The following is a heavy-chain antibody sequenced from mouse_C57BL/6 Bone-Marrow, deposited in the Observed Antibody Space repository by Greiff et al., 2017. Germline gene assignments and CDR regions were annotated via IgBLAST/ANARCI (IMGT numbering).Heavy chain of an antibody. CDR1: GYAFRSSW. V-gene: IGHV1-82*01. CDR3: ARSYYSNYWYFDV. CDR2: IYPGDGDT. D-gene: IGHD2-5*01. J-gene: IGHJ1*03. Sequence: QVQLQQSGPELVKPGASVKLSCKASGYAFRSSWMNWVQQRPGKGLEWIGRIYPGDGDTNYNRKFKGQATLTADKSFSTAYMQLSSLTSEDSAVYVCARSYYSNYWYFDVWGTGTTVTVSS.